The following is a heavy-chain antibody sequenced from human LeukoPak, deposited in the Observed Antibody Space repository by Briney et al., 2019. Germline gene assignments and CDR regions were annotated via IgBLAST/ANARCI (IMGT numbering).Heavy chain of an antibody. V-gene: IGHV4-59*08. D-gene: IGHD6-19*01. J-gene: IGHJ3*02. CDR3: ARPVGYSSGWYAFDI. CDR1: GGSISSYY. Sequence: SETLSLTCTVSGGSISSYYWSWIRQPPGKGLEWIEYIYYSGSTNYNPSLKSRVTISVDPSKNQFSLKLSSVTAADTAVYYCARPVGYSSGWYAFDIWGQGTMVTVSS. CDR2: IYYSGST.